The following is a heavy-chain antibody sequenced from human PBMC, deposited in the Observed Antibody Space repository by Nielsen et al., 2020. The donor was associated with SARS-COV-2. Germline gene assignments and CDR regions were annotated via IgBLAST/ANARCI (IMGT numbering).Heavy chain of an antibody. D-gene: IGHD6-13*01. V-gene: IGHV4-34*01. CDR2: INHSGST. CDR3: AREGIAAAEYYFDY. CDR1: GGSFSGYY. J-gene: IGHJ4*02. Sequence: SETLSLTCAVYGGSFSGYYWSWIRQPPGKGLEWIGEINHSGSTNYNPSLKSRVTISVDTSKNQFSLKLSSATAADTAVYYCAREGIAAAEYYFDYWGQGALVTVSS.